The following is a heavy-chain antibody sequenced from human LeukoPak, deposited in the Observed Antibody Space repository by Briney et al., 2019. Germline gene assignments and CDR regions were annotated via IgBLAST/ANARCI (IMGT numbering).Heavy chain of an antibody. CDR2: IWPNGSNK. CDR1: GFTFSTYG. CDR3: VGELLSAAGTIGAFDI. D-gene: IGHD6-13*01. V-gene: IGHV3-33*01. J-gene: IGHJ3*02. Sequence: GGSLRLSCAASGFTFSTYGMHWVRQAPGKGLEWVAVIWPNGSNKYHADSVKGRFTISRDNSKSTLFLQMSSLAAEDTAVYYCVGELLSAAGTIGAFDIWGRGTMVTVSS.